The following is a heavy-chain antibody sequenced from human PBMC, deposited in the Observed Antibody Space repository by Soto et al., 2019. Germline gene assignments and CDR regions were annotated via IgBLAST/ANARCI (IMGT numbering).Heavy chain of an antibody. Sequence: ASVKVSCKVSGYTLTELSMHWVRQAPGKGLEWMGGFDPEDGETIYAQKFQGRVTMTEDTSTDTAYMELSSLRSEDTAVYYCATATINGGDYIWGSYRPDAFDIWGQGTMVTVSS. CDR1: GYTLTELS. J-gene: IGHJ3*02. CDR2: FDPEDGET. V-gene: IGHV1-24*01. D-gene: IGHD3-16*02. CDR3: ATATINGGDYIWGSYRPDAFDI.